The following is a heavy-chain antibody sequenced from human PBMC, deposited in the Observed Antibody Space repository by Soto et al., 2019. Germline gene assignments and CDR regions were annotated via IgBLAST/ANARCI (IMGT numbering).Heavy chain of an antibody. CDR2: INSDGSST. V-gene: IGHV3-74*01. D-gene: IGHD6-13*01. Sequence: EVQLVESGGGVVQPGGSLRLSCAASGFTFSSYWMHWVRQAPGKGLVWVSRINSDGSSTSYADSVKGRFTISRDNAKNTLYLQMKSLRGEDTAVYYCARALYSSSWYLFDQYYYYGMDVWGQGTTVTVSS. CDR3: ARALYSSSWYLFDQYYYYGMDV. J-gene: IGHJ6*02. CDR1: GFTFSSYW.